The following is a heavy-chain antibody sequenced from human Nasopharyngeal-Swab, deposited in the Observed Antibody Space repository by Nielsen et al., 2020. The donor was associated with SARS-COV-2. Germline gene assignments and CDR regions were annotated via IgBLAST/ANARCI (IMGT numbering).Heavy chain of an antibody. CDR3: ARPYYDSSGYDAWFDP. J-gene: IGHJ5*02. D-gene: IGHD3-22*01. CDR1: GDSMSRFW. CDR2: IYYSGST. V-gene: IGHV4-39*01. Sequence: SETLSLTCIVSGDSMSRFWWSWIRQPPGKGLEWIGSIYYSGSTYYNPSLKSRVTISVDTSKNQFSLKLSSVTAADTAVYYCARPYYDSSGYDAWFDPWGRGTLVTVSS.